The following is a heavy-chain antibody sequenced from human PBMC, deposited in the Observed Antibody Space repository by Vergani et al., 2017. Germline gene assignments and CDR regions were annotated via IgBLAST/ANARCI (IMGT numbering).Heavy chain of an antibody. CDR3: ARVGGEGYDFWSGYYKYYYYMDV. J-gene: IGHJ6*03. CDR2: INHSGST. CDR1: GGSFSGYY. D-gene: IGHD3-3*01. Sequence: QLQLQQWGAGLLKPSETLSLTCAVYGGSFSGYYWSWIRQPPGKGLAWIGEINHSGSTNYNPSLKSRVTISVDTSKNQFSLKRSAVTAADTAVYYCARVGGEGYDFWSGYYKYYYYMDVWGKGTTVTVSS. V-gene: IGHV4-34*01.